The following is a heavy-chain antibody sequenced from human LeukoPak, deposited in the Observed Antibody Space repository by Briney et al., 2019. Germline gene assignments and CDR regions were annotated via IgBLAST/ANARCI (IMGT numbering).Heavy chain of an antibody. CDR2: INPNSGDT. J-gene: IGHJ4*02. V-gene: IGHV1-2*02. CDR3: AVNVLLWFGELPD. D-gene: IGHD3-10*01. CDR1: GYSFTGYY. Sequence: ASVKVSCKASGYSFTGYYMRRVRQAPGQGLEWMGWINPNSGDTKYARKFQGRVTMTRDTSISTAYMVLSRLRSDDTAVYYCAVNVLLWFGELPDWGQGTLVTVSS.